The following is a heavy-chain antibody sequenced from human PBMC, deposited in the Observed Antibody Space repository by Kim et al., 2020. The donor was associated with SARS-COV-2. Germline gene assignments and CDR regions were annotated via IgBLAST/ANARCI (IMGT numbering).Heavy chain of an antibody. V-gene: IGHV3-11*01. D-gene: IGHD6-13*01. CDR1: GFTFSDYY. J-gene: IGHJ6*02. CDR2: ISSRGSTI. Sequence: GGSLRLSCAASGFTFSDYYMSWIRQAPGRGLGWVSYISSRGSTIYYADSLKGRFTISRDSAKNSLYLQMNSLRAEDTAVYYCARVRGAAGPFYYYYYGMDVWGQGTTVTVSS. CDR3: ARVRGAAGPFYYYYYGMDV.